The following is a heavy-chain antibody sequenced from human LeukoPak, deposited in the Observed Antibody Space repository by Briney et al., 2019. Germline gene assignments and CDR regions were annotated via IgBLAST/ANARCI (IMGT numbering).Heavy chain of an antibody. J-gene: IGHJ4*02. CDR3: AGSFEYSGSASPDY. V-gene: IGHV4-39*01. D-gene: IGHD6-6*01. CDR2: IYYSGST. Sequence: SETLSLTCTVSGGSISSSSYYWGWIRQPPGKGLEWIGSIYYSGSTYYNPSLKSRVTISVDTSKNQFSLKLSSVTAADTAVYYCAGSFEYSGSASPDYWGQGTLVTVSS. CDR1: GGSISSSSYY.